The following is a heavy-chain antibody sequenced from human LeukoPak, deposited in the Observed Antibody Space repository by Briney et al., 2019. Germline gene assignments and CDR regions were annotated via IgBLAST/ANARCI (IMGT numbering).Heavy chain of an antibody. CDR3: ARKGLLWFGELLFPYYFDY. CDR2: ISTSSSNI. Sequence: GGSLRLSCAASGFTFSSYSMNWVRQAPGKGLEWVSYISTSSSNIYYADSVKGRFTISRDNAKNSLYLQMNSLRAEDTAVYYCARKGLLWFGELLFPYYFDYWGQGTLVTVSS. D-gene: IGHD3-10*01. CDR1: GFTFSSYS. V-gene: IGHV3-48*04. J-gene: IGHJ4*02.